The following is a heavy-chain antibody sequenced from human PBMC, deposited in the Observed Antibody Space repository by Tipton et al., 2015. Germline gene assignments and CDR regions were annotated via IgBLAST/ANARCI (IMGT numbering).Heavy chain of an antibody. D-gene: IGHD3-3*01. CDR1: GYTFTTYY. CDR2: ISTYSGNA. V-gene: IGHV1-18*04. J-gene: IGHJ5*02. Sequence: QSGAEVKKPGASVKVSCKASGYTFTTYYIHWVRQAPGQGLEWMGWISTYSGNANYPQKVQGRVTMTRDTSTSTAYMELRSLSSDDTAVYYCARVDDFPPSLFDPWGQGTLVTVSS. CDR3: ARVDDFPPSLFDP.